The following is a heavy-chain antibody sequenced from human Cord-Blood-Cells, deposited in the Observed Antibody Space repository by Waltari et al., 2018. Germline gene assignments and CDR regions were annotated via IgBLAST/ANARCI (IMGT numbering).Heavy chain of an antibody. CDR2: IYHSGST. V-gene: IGHV4-30-2*01. D-gene: IGHD2-8*01. CDR1: GGSIRSGGYS. CDR3: ARGQALIGDAFDI. J-gene: IGHJ3*02. Sequence: QLQLQESGSGLVKPSQTRSLTCAVSGGSIRSGGYSWSWIRQPPGKGLEWIGYIYHSGSTYYNPSLKSRVTISVDRSKNQFSLKLSSVTAADTAVYYCARGQALIGDAFDIWGQGTMVTVSS.